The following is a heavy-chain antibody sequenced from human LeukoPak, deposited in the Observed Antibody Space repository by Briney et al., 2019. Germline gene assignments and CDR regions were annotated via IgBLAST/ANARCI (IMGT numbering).Heavy chain of an antibody. V-gene: IGHV1-46*01. CDR2: INPSGGGT. D-gene: IGHD3-22*01. CDR3: ARDSMESSGYYFPDY. CDR1: GYTFTNYH. J-gene: IGHJ4*02. Sequence: ASVEVSCNASGYTFTNYHMHWVRQAPGQGLEWMGIINPSGGGTTYAQKFQGRVTMTRDTSTSTVYMELSSLRSEDTAVYYCARDSMESSGYYFPDYWGQGTLVTVSS.